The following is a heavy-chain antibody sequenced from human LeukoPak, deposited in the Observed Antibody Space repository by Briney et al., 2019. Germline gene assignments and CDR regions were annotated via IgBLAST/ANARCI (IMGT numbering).Heavy chain of an antibody. J-gene: IGHJ3*02. V-gene: IGHV3-30-3*01. Sequence: PGGSLRLSCAASGFVFSHYAIYLVRQAPGKGLEWVALISYDGSNKYYADSVKGRFTISRDNSKNTLYLQMNSLRAEDTAVYYCARGNPWWELLPMSAAFDIWGQGTMVTVSS. CDR1: GFVFSHYA. CDR3: ARGNPWWELLPMSAAFDI. D-gene: IGHD1-26*01. CDR2: ISYDGSNK.